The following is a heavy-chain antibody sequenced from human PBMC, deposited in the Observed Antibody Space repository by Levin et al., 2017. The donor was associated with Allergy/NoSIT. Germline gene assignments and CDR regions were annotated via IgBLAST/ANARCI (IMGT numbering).Heavy chain of an antibody. CDR1: GYTFTSYA. CDR2: INTNTGNP. J-gene: IGHJ6*02. D-gene: IGHD3-9*01. Sequence: GESLKISCKASGYTFTSYAMNWVRQAPGQGLEWMGWINTNTGNPTYAQGFTGRFVFSLDTSVSTAYLQISSLKAEDTAVYYCARVGYDILTGGGVRGGAGSYYYYYYGMDVWGQGTTVTVSS. V-gene: IGHV7-4-1*02. CDR3: ARVGYDILTGGGVRGGAGSYYYYYYGMDV.